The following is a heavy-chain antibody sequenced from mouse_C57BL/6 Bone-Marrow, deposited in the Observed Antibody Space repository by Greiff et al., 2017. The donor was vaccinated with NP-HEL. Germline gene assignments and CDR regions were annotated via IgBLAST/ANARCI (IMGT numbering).Heavy chain of an antibody. CDR3: TSITTVVDHPGAMDY. J-gene: IGHJ4*01. Sequence: QVQLQQSGAELVRPGASVTLSCKASGYTFTDYEMHWVKQTPVHGLEWIGAIDPETGGTAYNQKFKGKAILTADKSSSTAYMELRSLTSEDSAVYYCTSITTVVDHPGAMDYWGQGTSVTVSS. CDR1: GYTFTDYE. CDR2: IDPETGGT. V-gene: IGHV1-15*01. D-gene: IGHD1-1*01.